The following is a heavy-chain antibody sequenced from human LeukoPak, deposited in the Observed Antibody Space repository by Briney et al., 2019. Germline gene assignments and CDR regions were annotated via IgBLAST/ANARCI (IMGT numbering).Heavy chain of an antibody. J-gene: IGHJ6*02. D-gene: IGHD3-10*01. CDR2: IYYSGST. CDR3: ARGGVGSSYYYALGV. V-gene: IGHV4-59*08. Sequence: SETLSLTCTVSGGSISSYYWSWIRQPPGKGLEWIGYIYYSGSTNYNPSLKSRVTISVDTSKNQFSLKLSSVTAADTAVYYCARGGVGSSYYYALGVWGQGIAVTVSS. CDR1: GGSISSYY.